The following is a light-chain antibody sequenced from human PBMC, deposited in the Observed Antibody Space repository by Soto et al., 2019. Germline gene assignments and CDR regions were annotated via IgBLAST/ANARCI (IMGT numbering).Light chain of an antibody. CDR1: QSISSY. CDR2: AAS. J-gene: IGKJ1*01. Sequence: DIQMTQSPSSLSASVGDRVTITCRASQSISSYLNWYQHKPGKAPKLLIYAASSLQTGVPSRFSGSRSGTDFALTISSLQRDDFATYYCQQTDSFPRTFGQGTKVGMK. V-gene: IGKV1-39*01. CDR3: QQTDSFPRT.